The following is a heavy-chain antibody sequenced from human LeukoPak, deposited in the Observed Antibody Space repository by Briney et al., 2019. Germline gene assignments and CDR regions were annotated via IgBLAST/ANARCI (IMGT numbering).Heavy chain of an antibody. Sequence: GGSLRLSCVASGFTFNTYAMTWVRQASGKGLEWVSAIGDSGRSTYYAGSVKGRFTISRDNSKNTLYLQMNSLRPEDTAVYYCASAIGSIWYEFDYWGQGTLVTVSS. CDR3: ASAIGSIWYEFDY. J-gene: IGHJ4*02. D-gene: IGHD6-13*01. CDR2: IGDSGRST. V-gene: IGHV3-23*01. CDR1: GFTFNTYA.